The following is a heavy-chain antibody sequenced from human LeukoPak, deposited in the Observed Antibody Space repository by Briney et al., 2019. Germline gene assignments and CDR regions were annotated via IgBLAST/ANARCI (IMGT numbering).Heavy chain of an antibody. D-gene: IGHD3-9*01. CDR2: IKQDGSEK. CDR3: ARVERYFDWLLSYYFDY. J-gene: IGHJ4*02. V-gene: IGHV3-7*01. CDR1: GFTFSSYW. Sequence: GGSLGLSCATSGFTFSSYWMSWVRQAPGKGLEWVANIKQDGSEKNYLDSVKGRFTISRDNAKNSLYLQMSSLRAEDTAVYYCARVERYFDWLLSYYFDYWGQGTLVTVSS.